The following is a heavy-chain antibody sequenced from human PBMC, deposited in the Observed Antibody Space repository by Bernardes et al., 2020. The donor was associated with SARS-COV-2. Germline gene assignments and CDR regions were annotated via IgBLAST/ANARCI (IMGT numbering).Heavy chain of an antibody. J-gene: IGHJ6*02. CDR1: GFTFSDHY. Sequence: GGSLRLSCAASGFTFSDHYMDWVRQAPGKGLEWVGRSRGKGDSYTTEYAASVKGRFTISSDDSKNSVYLQMNSLKIEDTAVYYYARDQCRSDYYYGLDVWGQGTQVTVSS. V-gene: IGHV3-72*01. CDR2: SRGKGDSYTT. D-gene: IGHD3-16*02. CDR3: ARDQCRSDYYYGLDV.